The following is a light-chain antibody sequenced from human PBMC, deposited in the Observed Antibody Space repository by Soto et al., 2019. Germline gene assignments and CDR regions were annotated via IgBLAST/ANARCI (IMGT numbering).Light chain of an antibody. V-gene: IGKV3-11*01. CDR1: QSVSSY. CDR3: QQRSNWPPS. Sequence: EIVLTQSPATLSLSPGERATLSCRASQSVSSYLAWYQQKPGQAPRLLIYDASNRATGIPARFSGSGSGTDFTLTIRSLEPDDFAVYYCQQRSNWPPSFGGGTKLESK. J-gene: IGKJ4*01. CDR2: DAS.